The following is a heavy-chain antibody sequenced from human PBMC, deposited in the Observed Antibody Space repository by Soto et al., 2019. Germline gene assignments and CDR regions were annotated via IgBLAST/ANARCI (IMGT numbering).Heavy chain of an antibody. J-gene: IGHJ6*04. V-gene: IGHV1-69*02. CDR3: AYDSSSGPYSYYYGMDV. D-gene: IGHD6-13*01. CDR2: IIPILGIA. Sequence: SVKVSCKASGGTFSSYTISWVRQAPGQGLEWVGRIIPILGIANYAQNFQGRVTITADKSTSTAYMELSSRRSEDTALYYCAYDSSSGPYSYYYGMDVWGKGTTVTVPS. CDR1: GGTFSSYT.